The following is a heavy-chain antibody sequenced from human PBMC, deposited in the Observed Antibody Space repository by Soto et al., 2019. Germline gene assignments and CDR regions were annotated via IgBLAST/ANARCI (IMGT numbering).Heavy chain of an antibody. CDR1: GYTFTGYY. CDR2: IKSEIDGGTT. Sequence: CCKASGYTFTGYYMHWVLQAPGKGLEWVGHIKSEIDGGTTDYAAAVKGRFTISRDDSKNTLHLQMNSLKSEDTAVYYCTTFFDLYWGQGTLVTVSS. V-gene: IGHV3-15*01. CDR3: TTFFDLY. J-gene: IGHJ4*02. D-gene: IGHD3-3*01.